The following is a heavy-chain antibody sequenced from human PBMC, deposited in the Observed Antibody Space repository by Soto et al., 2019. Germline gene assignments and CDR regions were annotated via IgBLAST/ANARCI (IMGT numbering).Heavy chain of an antibody. D-gene: IGHD3-22*01. CDR3: ARGIMIVVVTRADAFDI. Sequence: SLTCAVYGGSFSGYYWSWIRQPPGKGLEWIGEINHSGSTNYNPSLKSRVTISVDTSKNQFSLKLSSVTAADTAVYYCARGIMIVVVTRADAFDIWGQGTMVTVSS. V-gene: IGHV4-34*01. J-gene: IGHJ3*02. CDR1: GGSFSGYY. CDR2: INHSGST.